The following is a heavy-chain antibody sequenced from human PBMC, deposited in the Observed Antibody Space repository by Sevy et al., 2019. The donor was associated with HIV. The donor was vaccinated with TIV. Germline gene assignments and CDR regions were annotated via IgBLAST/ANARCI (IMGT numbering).Heavy chain of an antibody. CDR1: GFTFSNYG. CDR2: IWYDGINR. Sequence: GGSLRLSCAASGFTFSNYGMHWVRQAPGKGLEWVAVIWYDGINRYYADSVKGRFTISRDNSKNTLYLQMNSLRAEDTAVYYCARDNLLPIMVSMVRGALSYYFDYWAREPWSPSPQ. CDR3: ARDNLLPIMVSMVRGALSYYFDY. D-gene: IGHD3-10*01. V-gene: IGHV3-33*01. J-gene: IGHJ4*02.